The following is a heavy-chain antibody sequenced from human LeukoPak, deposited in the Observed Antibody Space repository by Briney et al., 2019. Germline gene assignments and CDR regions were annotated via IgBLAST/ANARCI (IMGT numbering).Heavy chain of an antibody. J-gene: IGHJ5*02. V-gene: IGHV4-38-2*01. CDR1: GYLITSGHY. Sequence: SETLSLTCAVSGYLITSGHYWGWIRQPPGKGLEWIGSISHSGYTYYNPSLKGRVTISVDTSKNQFSLKLSSVTAADTAVYYCAKVGQQLVRDWFDPWGQGTLVTVSS. CDR3: AKVGQQLVRDWFDP. D-gene: IGHD6-6*01. CDR2: ISHSGYT.